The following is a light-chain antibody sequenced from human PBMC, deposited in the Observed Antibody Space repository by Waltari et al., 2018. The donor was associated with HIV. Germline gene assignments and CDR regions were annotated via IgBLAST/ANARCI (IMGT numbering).Light chain of an antibody. CDR1: NTNVGYQG. J-gene: IGLJ3*02. V-gene: IGLV10-54*01. CDR2: RNR. CDR3: SAWDITLSAWV. Sequence: QAGLTQPPSLSEDLRQNVTITCTANNTNVGYQGTLWLKQHRGRPPTVIFYRNRARPSGIPERISASRSGNTASLTITGRQSEDEADYYCSAWDITLSAWVFGGGTHLTV.